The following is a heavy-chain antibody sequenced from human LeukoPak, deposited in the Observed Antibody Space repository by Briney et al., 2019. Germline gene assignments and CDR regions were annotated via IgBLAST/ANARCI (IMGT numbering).Heavy chain of an antibody. V-gene: IGHV4-34*01. CDR1: GESFSGYY. J-gene: IGHJ4*02. D-gene: IGHD5-12*01. Sequence: PSETLSLTCAVYGESFSGYYWSWIRQPPGKGLEWIGEINHSGSTNYNPSLKSRVTISVDTSKNQFSLKLSSVTAADTAVYYCAAQYSGYVRLDYWGQGTLVTVSS. CDR3: AAQYSGYVRLDY. CDR2: INHSGST.